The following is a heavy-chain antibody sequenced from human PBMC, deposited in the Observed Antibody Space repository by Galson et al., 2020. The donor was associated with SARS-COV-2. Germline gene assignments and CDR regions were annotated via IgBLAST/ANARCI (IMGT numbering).Heavy chain of an antibody. Sequence: SGPTLVKPTQTLTLTCTFSGFSLSTSGRCVSWIRQPPGKALEWLALIDWDDDKYYSTSMKTRLTISKETSKNQVVLKMTNMDPVDTATYYCAWVGCLVGDLVLVVVYYSDGLDVWGQGTTVTVSS. CDR3: AWVGCLVGDLVLVVVYYSDGLDV. CDR1: GFSLSTSGRC. CDR2: IDWDDDK. D-gene: IGHD2-8*02. V-gene: IGHV2-70*01. J-gene: IGHJ6*02.